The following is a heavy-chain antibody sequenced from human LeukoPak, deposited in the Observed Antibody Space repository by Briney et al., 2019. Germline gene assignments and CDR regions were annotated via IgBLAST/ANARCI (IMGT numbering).Heavy chain of an antibody. CDR1: GFTVSSNY. J-gene: IGHJ4*02. CDR2: IYSGGST. CDR3: ARLYCSGGSCHFDY. Sequence: GGSLRLSCAASGFTVSSNYMSWVRQAPGKGLEWISVIYSGGSTYYADSVKGRFTISRDNSKNTLYLQMNSLRAEDTAVYYCARLYCSGGSCHFDYWGQGTLVTVSS. D-gene: IGHD2-15*01. V-gene: IGHV3-53*01.